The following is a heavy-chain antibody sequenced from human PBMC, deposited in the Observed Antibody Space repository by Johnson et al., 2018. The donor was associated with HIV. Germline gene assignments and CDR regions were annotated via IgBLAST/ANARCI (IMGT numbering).Heavy chain of an antibody. CDR2: ISWDGGST. V-gene: IGHV3-43D*03. J-gene: IGHJ3*01. CDR1: GFTFDDYA. Sequence: LVESGGGLVQPGRSLRLSCAASGFTFDDYAMHWVRQAPGKGLEWVSLISWDGGSTYYADSVRGRFTISRDNAKYTVDLQMNSLRVEDTAVYYCAKVDCGGDTCAGYDPFDLWGQGTLVTVSS. CDR3: AKVDCGGDTCAGYDPFDL. D-gene: IGHD2-21*01.